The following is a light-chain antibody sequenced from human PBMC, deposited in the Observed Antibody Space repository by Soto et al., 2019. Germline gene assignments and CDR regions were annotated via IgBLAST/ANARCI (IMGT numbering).Light chain of an antibody. V-gene: IGKV3-15*01. CDR3: QQYNNWPIT. CDR1: HTVLTN. J-gene: IGKJ5*01. CDR2: GAS. Sequence: EIVMTQSPATLSVSPGERVTLSCRASHTVLTNLAWYHQKPGQAPRLLIYGASTRATGIPARFSGGGSGSEFTLTISSLQSEDFAVYYCQQYNNWPITFGQGTRLEIK.